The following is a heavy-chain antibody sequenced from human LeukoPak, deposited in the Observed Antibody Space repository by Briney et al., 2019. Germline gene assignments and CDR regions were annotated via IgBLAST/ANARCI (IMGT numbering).Heavy chain of an antibody. V-gene: IGHV3-11*03. CDR1: GFDFSENY. CDR2: ITGTSIHT. Sequence: GGSLRLSCAASGFDFSENYMSWIRQAPGRGLEWVSYITGTSIHTDYADSVKGRFTISRDNAKNSLYLQMNRLRAEDTAVYYCARVGVPGIYYFDVWGQGSLVTAS. J-gene: IGHJ4*02. D-gene: IGHD6-13*01. CDR3: ARVGVPGIYYFDV.